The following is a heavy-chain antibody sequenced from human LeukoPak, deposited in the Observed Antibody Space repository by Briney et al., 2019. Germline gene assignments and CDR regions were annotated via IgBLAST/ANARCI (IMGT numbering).Heavy chain of an antibody. D-gene: IGHD3/OR15-3a*01. CDR1: GYTFTGYY. Sequence: ASVKVSCKASGYTFTGYYMHWVRQAPGQGLEWMGIVNPSGGSTSYAQKFQGRVTMTRDMSTSTVYMELSSLRSEDTAVYYCARGPRGLVITEYYFDYWGQGTLVTVSS. CDR3: ARGPRGLVITEYYFDY. J-gene: IGHJ4*02. CDR2: VNPSGGST. V-gene: IGHV1-46*01.